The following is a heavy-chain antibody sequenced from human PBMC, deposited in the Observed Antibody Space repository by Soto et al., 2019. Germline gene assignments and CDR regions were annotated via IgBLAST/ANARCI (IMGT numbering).Heavy chain of an antibody. D-gene: IGHD3-10*01. J-gene: IGHJ4*02. Sequence: EVQLVESGGGLVQPGGSLRLSCAASGFTFSSYWMHWVRQAPGKGLVWVSRINGDGSSTNYADSVKGRFTISRDNAKNTPDLQMNSLGAEEKAVYYCGRGRQYGYYVDYWGQGTLVTVSS. CDR1: GFTFSSYW. CDR2: INGDGSST. V-gene: IGHV3-74*01. CDR3: GRGRQYGYYVDY.